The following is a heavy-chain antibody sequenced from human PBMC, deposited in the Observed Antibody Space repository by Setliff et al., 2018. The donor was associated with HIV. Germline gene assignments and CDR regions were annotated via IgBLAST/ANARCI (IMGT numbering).Heavy chain of an antibody. Sequence: PGGSLRLSCTASGFTFGDYTMSWVRQAPGKGREWVGLIRSKAYGGTTEYAASVKDRFTVSRDDSKSIAYLQINSLKTEDTAVYYCTRDKGYAFDIWGQGTMVTVSS. D-gene: IGHD5-18*01. J-gene: IGHJ3*02. V-gene: IGHV3-49*04. CDR2: IRSKAYGGTT. CDR1: GFTFGDYT. CDR3: TRDKGYAFDI.